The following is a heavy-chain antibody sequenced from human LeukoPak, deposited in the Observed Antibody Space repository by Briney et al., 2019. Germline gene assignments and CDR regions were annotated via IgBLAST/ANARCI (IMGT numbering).Heavy chain of an antibody. CDR1: GFTFSSYS. D-gene: IGHD2-2*01. V-gene: IGHV3-21*01. CDR3: AREDIVVAHEYYFDY. J-gene: IGHJ4*02. CDR2: SSSSSSYI. Sequence: GGPLRLSCAASGFTFSSYSMNWVRQAPGKGLEWVSSSSSSSSYIYYADSVKGRFTISRDNAKNSLYLQMNSLRAEDTAVYYCAREDIVVAHEYYFDYWGQGTLVTVSS.